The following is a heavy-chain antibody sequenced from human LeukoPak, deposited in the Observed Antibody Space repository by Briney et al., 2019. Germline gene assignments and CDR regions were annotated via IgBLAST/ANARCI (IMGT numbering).Heavy chain of an antibody. D-gene: IGHD1-14*01. J-gene: IGHJ4*02. Sequence: GGSLRLSCAASGFTFSSYAMSWVRQAPGKGLEWVSTISGRGGNTYYTDSVKGRFTISRDNSKNTLYLLMNSLRADDTAVYYCAKVLWGPENHFDYWGQGALVTVSS. V-gene: IGHV3-23*01. CDR3: AKVLWGPENHFDY. CDR2: ISGRGGNT. CDR1: GFTFSSYA.